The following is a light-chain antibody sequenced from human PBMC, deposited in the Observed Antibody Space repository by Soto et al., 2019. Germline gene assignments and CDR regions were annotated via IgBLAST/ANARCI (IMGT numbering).Light chain of an antibody. Sequence: QSALTQPASLSGSPGQSITISCTGTSSDIGAYDYVSWFQQHPGKAPKLMTSEVNNRPSGVPDRFSGSKSGTSASLTISGLRSDDEADYYCAAWDDSLRGVVFGGGTKLTVL. CDR3: AAWDDSLRGVV. CDR1: SSDIGAYDY. V-gene: IGLV2-14*01. CDR2: EVN. J-gene: IGLJ2*01.